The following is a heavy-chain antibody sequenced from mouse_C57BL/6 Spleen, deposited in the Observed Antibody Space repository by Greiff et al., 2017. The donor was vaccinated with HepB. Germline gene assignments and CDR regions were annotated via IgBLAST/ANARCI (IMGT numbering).Heavy chain of an antibody. CDR2: IDPNSGGT. CDR1: GYTFTSYW. CDR3: ARAGDGYSYYFDY. J-gene: IGHJ2*01. D-gene: IGHD2-3*01. Sequence: QVQLKQPGAELVKPGASVKLSCKASGYTFTSYWMHWVKQRPGRGLEWIGRIDPNSGGTKYNEKFKSKATLTVDKPSSTAYMQLSSLTSEDSAVYYCARAGDGYSYYFDYWGQGTTLTVSS. V-gene: IGHV1-72*01.